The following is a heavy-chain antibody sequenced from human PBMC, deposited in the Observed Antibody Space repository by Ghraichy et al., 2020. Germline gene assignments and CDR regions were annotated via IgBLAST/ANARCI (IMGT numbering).Heavy chain of an antibody. Sequence: LSLTCVGSGFTFSGYSMNWVRQSPGKVLELVSHISSSGRNIFYADSVKGRFTISRDNAKNSLSLQMNSLRDDDTAVYYCARGSAVVRFYYYDGLDVWGQGTTVTVSS. D-gene: IGHD4-23*01. CDR2: ISSSGRNI. V-gene: IGHV3-48*02. CDR1: GFTFSGYS. CDR3: ARGSAVVRFYYYDGLDV. J-gene: IGHJ6*02.